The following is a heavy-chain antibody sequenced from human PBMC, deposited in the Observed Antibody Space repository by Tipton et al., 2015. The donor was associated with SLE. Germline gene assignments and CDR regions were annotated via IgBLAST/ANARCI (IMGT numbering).Heavy chain of an antibody. J-gene: IGHJ4*02. CDR3: AGIAVAGKGY. D-gene: IGHD6-19*01. CDR2: IYHNGST. Sequence: LRLSCAVSGYSISSGYYWVWIRQPPGKGLEWIGSIYHNGSTYYNPSLKSRVTISVDTSKNQFSLKLSSVTAADTAVYYCAGIAVAGKGYWGQGTLVTVSS. CDR1: GYSISSGYY. V-gene: IGHV4-38-2*01.